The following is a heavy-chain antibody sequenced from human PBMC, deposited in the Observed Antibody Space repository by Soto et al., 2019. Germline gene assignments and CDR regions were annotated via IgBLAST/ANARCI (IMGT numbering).Heavy chain of an antibody. J-gene: IGHJ6*03. D-gene: IGHD2-15*01. V-gene: IGHV1-8*01. CDR3: ARTTGYCSGRSCSLGLKSYYNYYMDV. Sequence: QVQLVQSGAEVKKPGASVKVSCKASGYTFTSYDINWVRQATGQGLEWMGWVNPNSGNIGYAQKFQGRVTMTRNTSISKDYMELSSLRFEDTAVYYCARTTGYCSGRSCSLGLKSYYNYYMDVWGKGTTVTVSS. CDR2: VNPNSGNI. CDR1: GYTFTSYD.